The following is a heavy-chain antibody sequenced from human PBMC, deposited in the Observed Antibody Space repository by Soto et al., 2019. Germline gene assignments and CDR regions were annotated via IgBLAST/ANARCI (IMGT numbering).Heavy chain of an antibody. V-gene: IGHV1-3*05. Sequence: QVQLAQSGAEERKPGASVKVSCEATGYTFTAYAMHWVRQAPGQRLEWMGWINPANGNPKYSQKFQGRLTITSDTSANTVYMELNSLTSEDTAMYYCTRSAISPYGGLIGPFDYWGQGNLVTVSS. CDR1: GYTFTAYA. CDR3: TRSAISPYGGLIGPFDY. CDR2: INPANGNP. D-gene: IGHD3-16*02. J-gene: IGHJ4*02.